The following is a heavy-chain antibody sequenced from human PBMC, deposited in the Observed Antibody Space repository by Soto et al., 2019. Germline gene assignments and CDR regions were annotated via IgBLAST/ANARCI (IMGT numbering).Heavy chain of an antibody. D-gene: IGHD3-10*01. CDR1: GYTFTSYY. CDR2: INPSGGST. V-gene: IGHV1-46*01. J-gene: IGHJ5*02. Sequence: ASVKVSCKASGYTFTSYYMHWVRQAPGQGLEWMGIINPSGGSTSYAQKFQGRVTMTRDTSTSTVYMELSSLRSEDTAVYYCARDGGSPGARSRFDPWGQGTLVTVSS. CDR3: ARDGGSPGARSRFDP.